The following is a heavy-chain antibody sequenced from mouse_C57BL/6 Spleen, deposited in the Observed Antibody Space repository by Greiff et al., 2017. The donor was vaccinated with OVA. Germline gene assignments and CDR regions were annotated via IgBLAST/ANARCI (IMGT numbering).Heavy chain of an antibody. J-gene: IGHJ2*01. CDR1: GFNIKDDY. CDR2: IDPENGDT. V-gene: IGHV14-4*01. CDR3: TTPIPSLFDY. Sequence: EVQLQQSGAELVRPGASVKLSCTASGFNIKDDYMHWVKQRPEQGLEWIGWIDPENGDTEYASKFQGKATITADTSSNTAYLQLSSLTSEDTAVYYCTTPIPSLFDYWGQGTTLTVSS.